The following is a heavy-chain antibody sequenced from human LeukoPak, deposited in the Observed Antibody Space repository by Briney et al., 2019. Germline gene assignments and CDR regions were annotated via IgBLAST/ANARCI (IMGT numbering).Heavy chain of an antibody. CDR1: GGSISSGDYY. D-gene: IGHD3-10*01. CDR3: AHTLLWFGVFDY. Sequence: TLSLTCTVSGGSISSGDYYWSWIRQPPGTGLEWLALIYWDDDKRYSPSLKSRLTITKDTSKKQVVLTMTNMDPVDTATYYCAHTLLWFGVFDYWGQGTLVAVS. J-gene: IGHJ4*02. V-gene: IGHV2-5*08. CDR2: IYWDDDK.